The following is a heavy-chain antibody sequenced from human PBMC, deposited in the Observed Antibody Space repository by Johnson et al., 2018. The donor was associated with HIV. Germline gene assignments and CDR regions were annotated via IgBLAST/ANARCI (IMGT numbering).Heavy chain of an antibody. D-gene: IGHD2-21*01. J-gene: IGHJ3*02. CDR2: INSDGSST. CDR1: GFTFSSYW. Sequence: VQLVESGGGLVQPGGSLRLSCAASGFTFSSYWMHWVRQAPGKGLVWVSRINSDGSSTSYADSVKGRFTISRDNSKNTLYLQMNSLRAEDTAVYYCAREFAPYGGGDCSQSAFDIWGQGTMVTVSS. V-gene: IGHV3-74*01. CDR3: AREFAPYGGGDCSQSAFDI.